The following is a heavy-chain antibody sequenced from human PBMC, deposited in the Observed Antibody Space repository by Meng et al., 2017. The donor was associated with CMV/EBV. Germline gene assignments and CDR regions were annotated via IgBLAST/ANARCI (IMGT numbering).Heavy chain of an antibody. CDR3: ATDILTHFDY. V-gene: IGHV1-18*01. J-gene: IGHJ4*02. CDR2: ISAYNGNT. Sequence: QVQQGPSGAWVKKPGASVKVSCKASCYTFTSYGISWVRQAPGQGLEWMGWISAYNGNTNYAQKLQGRVTMTTDTSTSTAYMELRSLRSDDTAVYYCATDILTHFDYWGQGTLVTVSS. D-gene: IGHD3-9*01. CDR1: CYTFTSYG.